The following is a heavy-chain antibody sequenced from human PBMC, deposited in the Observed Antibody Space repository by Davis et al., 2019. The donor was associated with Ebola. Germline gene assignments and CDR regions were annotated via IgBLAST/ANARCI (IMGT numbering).Heavy chain of an antibody. CDR3: ARNSITKFNWLDP. V-gene: IGHV4-38-2*01. CDR1: GYSITNGYF. Sequence: SETLSLTCGVSGYSITNGYFWGWVRQPPGKGLEWIGYIYYTGSTDYNPSLKSRVTISVDTSRNQFSLKMRSVTAADTAVYYCARNSITKFNWLDPWGQGALVTVSS. CDR2: IYYTGST. J-gene: IGHJ5*02. D-gene: IGHD1-14*01.